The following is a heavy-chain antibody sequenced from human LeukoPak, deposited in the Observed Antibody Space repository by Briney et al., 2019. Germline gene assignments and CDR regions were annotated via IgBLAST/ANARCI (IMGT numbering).Heavy chain of an antibody. Sequence: SETLSLTCTVSGGSISSGDYYWSWIRQPAGKGLEWIGRIYTSGSTNYNPSLKSRVTISVDTSKNQFSLKLSSVTAADTAVYYCARVVTMVRGVIKGDYFDYWGQGTLVTVSS. J-gene: IGHJ4*02. CDR3: ARVVTMVRGVIKGDYFDY. CDR1: GGSISSGDYY. D-gene: IGHD3-10*01. CDR2: IYTSGST. V-gene: IGHV4-61*02.